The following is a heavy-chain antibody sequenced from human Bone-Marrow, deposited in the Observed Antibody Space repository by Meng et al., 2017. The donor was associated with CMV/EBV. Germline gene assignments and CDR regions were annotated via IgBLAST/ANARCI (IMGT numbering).Heavy chain of an antibody. CDR3: ARDRQYCSSTSCYRGYYYYYGMDV. V-gene: IGHV3-30*04. CDR1: GFTFSSYA. Sequence: GESLKISCAASGFTFSSYAMHWVRQAPGKGLEWVAVISYDGSNKYYADSVKGRFTISRDNSKNTLYLQMNSLRTEDTAVYYCARDRQYCSSTSCYRGYYYYYGMDVWGQGNTVTVSS. CDR2: ISYDGSNK. J-gene: IGHJ6*02. D-gene: IGHD2-2*02.